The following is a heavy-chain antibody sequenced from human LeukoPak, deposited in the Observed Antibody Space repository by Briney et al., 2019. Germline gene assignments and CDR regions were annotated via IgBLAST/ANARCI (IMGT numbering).Heavy chain of an antibody. CDR2: MSSSRSV. D-gene: IGHD3-10*02. CDR3: ARHVSTSESENFDY. CDR1: GSSITGSNW. J-gene: IGHJ4*02. Sequence: SDTLSLTCDVSGSSITGSNWWGWIRQPPGKGLEWIGYMSSSRSVYYNPSLESRVTMSVDTSKNQFSLKLSSVTAADTAVYYCARHVSTSESENFDYWGQGTLVTVSS. V-gene: IGHV4-28*05.